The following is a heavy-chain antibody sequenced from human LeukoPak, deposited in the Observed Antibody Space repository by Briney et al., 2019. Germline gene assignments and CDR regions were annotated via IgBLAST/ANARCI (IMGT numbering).Heavy chain of an antibody. Sequence: SETLSLTCTVSGGSISSYYWSRIRQPAGKGLEWIGRIYTSGSTNYNPSLKSRVTMPVDTSKNQFSLKLSSVTAADTAVYYCARSRTTGSMDVWGKGTTVTVSS. CDR3: ARSRTTGSMDV. CDR2: IYTSGST. D-gene: IGHD1-7*01. V-gene: IGHV4-4*07. J-gene: IGHJ6*03. CDR1: GGSISSYY.